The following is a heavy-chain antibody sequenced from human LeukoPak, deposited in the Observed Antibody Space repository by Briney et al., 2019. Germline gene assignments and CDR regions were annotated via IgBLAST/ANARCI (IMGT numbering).Heavy chain of an antibody. CDR3: HLWSGYDADY. CDR1: GFTFSSYA. V-gene: IGHV3-30-3*01. D-gene: IGHD3-3*01. J-gene: IGHJ4*02. CDR2: ISYDGSNK. Sequence: GRSLRLSCAASGFTFSSYAMHWARQAPGKGLEWVAVISYDGSNKYYADSVKGRFTISRVNSKNTLYLQMNSLRAEDTAVYYCHLWSGYDADYWGQGTLVTVSS.